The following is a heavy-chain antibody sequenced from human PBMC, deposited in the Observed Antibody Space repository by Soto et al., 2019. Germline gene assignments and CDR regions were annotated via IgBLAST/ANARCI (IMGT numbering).Heavy chain of an antibody. Sequence: QVQLVQSGPELKKPGASVKVSCKTSGYTFVNYGISWVRQAPGQGLEWMGWISPHNDNTHFAQKFQGRVTLTTDISTSTVYMDLKNLRSDDPALYFCARDTNANYFDRSDPWGQGTLVTVST. V-gene: IGHV1-18*01. D-gene: IGHD3-22*01. CDR3: ARDTNANYFDRSDP. CDR1: GYTFVNYG. J-gene: IGHJ5*02. CDR2: ISPHNDNT.